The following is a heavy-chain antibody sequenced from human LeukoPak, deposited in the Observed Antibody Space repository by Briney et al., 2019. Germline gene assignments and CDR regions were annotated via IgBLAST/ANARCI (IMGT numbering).Heavy chain of an antibody. CDR3: ARASGDFGYFDY. Sequence: ASVKVSCKASGYTFISSHIHWVRQAPGQGLEWMGVINPNGGGTVYAQEFQGRFTMTRDTSTSTVYMELSSLRSEDTAVYYCARASGDFGYFDYWGQGTLVTVSS. CDR2: INPNGGGT. CDR1: GYTFISSH. D-gene: IGHD2-21*02. V-gene: IGHV1-46*01. J-gene: IGHJ4*02.